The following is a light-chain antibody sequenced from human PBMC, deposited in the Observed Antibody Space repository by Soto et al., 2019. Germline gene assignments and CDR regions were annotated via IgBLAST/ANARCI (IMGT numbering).Light chain of an antibody. CDR2: GAS. J-gene: IGKJ5*01. V-gene: IGKV3-15*01. CDR1: QRVYSSY. CDR3: QQYNNWPIT. Sequence: IMLTQSPGTLSLSPGERVTLSCRASQRVYSSYLAWYQQRPGQAPRLLIYGASTRATGIPVRFSGSGSGTEFTLTINSLQSEDFEIYYCQQYNNWPITFGQGTRLEIK.